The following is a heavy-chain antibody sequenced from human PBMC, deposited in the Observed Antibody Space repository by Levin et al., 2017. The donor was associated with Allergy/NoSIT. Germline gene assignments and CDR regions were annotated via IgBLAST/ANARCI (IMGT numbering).Heavy chain of an antibody. Sequence: SCAASGFTFSNYWMHWVRQAPGEGLIWVSRIHADGSTKFYADSVKGRFTISRDNAKNTLSLQMDSLRAEDTAVYYCATGYRPDYGGNSHWGQGTLVTVSS. J-gene: IGHJ4*02. V-gene: IGHV3-74*01. CDR3: ATGYRPDYGGNSH. CDR1: GFTFSNYW. D-gene: IGHD4-23*01. CDR2: IHADGSTK.